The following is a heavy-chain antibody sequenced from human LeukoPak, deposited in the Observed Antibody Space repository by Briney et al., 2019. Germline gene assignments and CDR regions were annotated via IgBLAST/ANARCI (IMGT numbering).Heavy chain of an antibody. Sequence: GGSLRLSCAASGFTFDDYAMHWVRQAPGKGLEWVSGISWNSGSIGYADSVKGRFTISRDNAKNSLYLQMNSLRVEDTAVYYCARDNYYYGPPQAFDIWGQGTMVTVSS. J-gene: IGHJ3*02. D-gene: IGHD3-10*01. CDR2: ISWNSGSI. CDR1: GFTFDDYA. CDR3: ARDNYYYGPPQAFDI. V-gene: IGHV3-9*01.